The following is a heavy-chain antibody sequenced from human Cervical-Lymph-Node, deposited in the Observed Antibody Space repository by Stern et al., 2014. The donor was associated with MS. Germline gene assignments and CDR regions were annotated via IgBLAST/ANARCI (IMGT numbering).Heavy chain of an antibody. V-gene: IGHV1-69*01. D-gene: IGHD1-1*01. Sequence: QMQLVQSGAEVKQPGSSVKVSCKASGGTFSSQAISWVRQAPGQGLEWLGGIIPIFGAAPYAQKLQGRVTITADESTTTVYMELRSLRSEDTAVYYCARDEIGQTTTHYYYYGMDVWGQGTTVTVSS. CDR1: GGTFSSQA. CDR2: IIPIFGAA. J-gene: IGHJ6*02. CDR3: ARDEIGQTTTHYYYYGMDV.